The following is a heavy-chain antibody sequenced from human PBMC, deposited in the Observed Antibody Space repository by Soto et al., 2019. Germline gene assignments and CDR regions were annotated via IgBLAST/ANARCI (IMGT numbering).Heavy chain of an antibody. Sequence: GGPLRLSCTASPFPFSIYGLPSVRQALGKGLGWMTVIWYDVNNKFNVDTGKGRFSISGDNSKNRLYLQMVSLRAEDTAVYYCAKGSYRPHDYWGQGTLVTVSS. V-gene: IGHV3-33*06. CDR3: AKGSYRPHDY. J-gene: IGHJ4*02. CDR1: PFPFSIYG. CDR2: IWYDVNNK. D-gene: IGHD1-26*01.